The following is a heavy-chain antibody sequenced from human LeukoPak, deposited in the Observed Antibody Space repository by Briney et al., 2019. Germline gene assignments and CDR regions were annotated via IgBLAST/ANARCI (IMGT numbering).Heavy chain of an antibody. Sequence: SETLSLTCTVSGGSISSTSYYWGWIRQPPGKGLEWIGSIYYSGRTYYNPSLKSRVTISVDTSTNQFSLKLSSVTAADTAVYYCARRIVVAGNMAWDDCWGQGTLVTVSS. CDR1: GGSISSTSYY. D-gene: IGHD6-19*01. V-gene: IGHV4-39*01. CDR2: IYYSGRT. CDR3: ARRIVVAGNMAWDDC. J-gene: IGHJ4*02.